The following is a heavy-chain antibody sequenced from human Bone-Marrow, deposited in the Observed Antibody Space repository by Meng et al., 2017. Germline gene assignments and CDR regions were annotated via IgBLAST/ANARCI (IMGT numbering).Heavy chain of an antibody. J-gene: IGHJ4*02. Sequence: GESLKISCTASGLTLGDYSMSWFRQAPGKGLEWVGFIRSKAYGGTTEYAASVKGRFTISRDDSKSIAYLQMNSLKTEDTAVYYCTLTYYYGSGSYNWGQGRLVTVSS. V-gene: IGHV3-49*03. CDR1: GLTLGDYS. CDR3: TLTYYYGSGSYN. D-gene: IGHD3-10*01. CDR2: IRSKAYGGTT.